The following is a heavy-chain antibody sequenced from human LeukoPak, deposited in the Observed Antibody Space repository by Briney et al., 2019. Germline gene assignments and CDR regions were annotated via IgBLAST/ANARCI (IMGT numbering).Heavy chain of an antibody. CDR2: INHSGST. V-gene: IGHV4-34*01. Sequence: KPSETLSLTCAVYGGSFSGYYRSWIRQPPGKGLEWIGEINHSGSTNYNPSLKSRVTISVDTSKNQFSLKLSSVTAADTAVYYCARGRGCTNGVCYTTAFDYWGQGTLVTVSS. CDR3: ARGRGCTNGVCYTTAFDY. J-gene: IGHJ4*02. D-gene: IGHD2-8*01. CDR1: GGSFSGYY.